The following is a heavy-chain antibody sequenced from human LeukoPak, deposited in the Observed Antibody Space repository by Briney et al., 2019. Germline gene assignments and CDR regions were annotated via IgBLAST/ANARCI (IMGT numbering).Heavy chain of an antibody. D-gene: IGHD2-15*01. V-gene: IGHV6-1*01. Sequence: SQTLSLTCAISGDSVSSNSAAWNWIRRSPSRGLEWLGRTYYRSKWYDDYAVSVESRITINPDISKNQFSLQLNSVTPEDTAVYYCARDVRRVVGAWGQGTLVTVSS. CDR2: TYYRSKWYD. J-gene: IGHJ5*02. CDR1: GDSVSSNSAA. CDR3: ARDVRRVVGA.